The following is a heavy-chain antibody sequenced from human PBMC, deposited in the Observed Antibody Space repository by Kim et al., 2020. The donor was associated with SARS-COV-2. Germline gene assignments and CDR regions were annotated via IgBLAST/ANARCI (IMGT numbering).Heavy chain of an antibody. CDR1: GFTFNNFW. V-gene: IGHV3-7*03. CDR3: ARDFSGSKDAFDI. D-gene: IGHD1-26*01. J-gene: IGHJ3*02. CDR2: INQDGSAK. Sequence: GRSLRLSCAASGFTFNNFWMSWVRQAPGEGLECVANINQDGSAKFYVGSVRGRFTVSRDNAENSLYLQMSGLRAEDTAVYYCARDFSGSKDAFDIWGQGTMVTVSS.